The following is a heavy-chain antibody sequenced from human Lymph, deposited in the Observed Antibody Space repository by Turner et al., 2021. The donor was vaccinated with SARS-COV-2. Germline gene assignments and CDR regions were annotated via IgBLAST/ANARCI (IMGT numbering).Heavy chain of an antibody. Sequence: VQLVPSGAEVKKPGASVKVSCKVSGSTLTELSMHWVRQAPGKGLEWMGGFDLEDGETIYAQKFQGRVTMTEDTSTDTPYMELSSLRSEDTAVYYCAIGSSKPQWLDLFWYWGQGTLVTVSS. CDR3: AIGSSKPQWLDLFWY. CDR2: FDLEDGET. CDR1: GSTLTELS. J-gene: IGHJ4*02. D-gene: IGHD6-19*01. V-gene: IGHV1-24*01.